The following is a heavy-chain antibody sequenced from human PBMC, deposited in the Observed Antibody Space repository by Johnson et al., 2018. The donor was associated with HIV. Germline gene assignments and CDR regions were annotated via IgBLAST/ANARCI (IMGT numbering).Heavy chain of an antibody. Sequence: AQLVESGGGLVQPGGSLRLSCEASGFTFSSYDMHWVRQATGKGLEWVSAIGTAGDTYYPGSVKGRFTISRETAKNSLYLQMNSLRAGDTAVFYCARPTKVEKGVDAFDIWGQGTMVTVSS. CDR1: GFTFSSYD. V-gene: IGHV3-13*01. J-gene: IGHJ3*02. CDR2: IGTAGDT. D-gene: IGHD4-23*01. CDR3: ARPTKVEKGVDAFDI.